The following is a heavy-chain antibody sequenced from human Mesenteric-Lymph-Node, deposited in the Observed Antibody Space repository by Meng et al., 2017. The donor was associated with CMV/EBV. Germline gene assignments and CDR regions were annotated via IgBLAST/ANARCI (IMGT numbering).Heavy chain of an antibody. CDR1: GYTFTSYG. Sequence: ASVKVSCKASGYTFTSYGISWVRQAPGQGLEWMGWISAYNGNTNYAQKLQGRVTMTTDTSTSTAYMELRSLRSDDTAVYYCARALLWFGEDDYYGMDVWGQGTTVTVSS. J-gene: IGHJ6*02. V-gene: IGHV1-18*01. CDR3: ARALLWFGEDDYYGMDV. CDR2: ISAYNGNT. D-gene: IGHD3-10*01.